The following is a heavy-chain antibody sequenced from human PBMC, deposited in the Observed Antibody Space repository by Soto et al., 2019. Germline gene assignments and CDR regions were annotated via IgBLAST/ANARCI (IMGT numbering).Heavy chain of an antibody. CDR1: GGSISSGGYS. Sequence: SETLSLTCAVSGGSISSGGYSWSWIRQPPGKGLEWIGYIYHGGNSYYNPSLKSRVTISIDSSQNQFSLKLSSVTAADTAVYYCARQFGYYFDYWGQGTLVTVLL. CDR3: ARQFGYYFDY. V-gene: IGHV4-30-2*01. CDR2: IYHGGNS. D-gene: IGHD3-10*01. J-gene: IGHJ4*02.